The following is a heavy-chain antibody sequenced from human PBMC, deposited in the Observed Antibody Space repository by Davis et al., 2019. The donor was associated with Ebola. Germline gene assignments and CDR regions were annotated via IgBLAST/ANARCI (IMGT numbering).Heavy chain of an antibody. J-gene: IGHJ4*02. D-gene: IGHD4-23*01. CDR2: INSDESVT. CDR3: ARRGVVTPLFTFYFDY. CDR1: GFTLSNYW. V-gene: IGHV3-74*01. Sequence: HTGGSLRLSCAASGFTLSNYWMHWVRQAPGKGLVWVSRINSDESVTRYADSAKGRFTISRDNAKNMVFLQMNSVRDEDTAVYYCARRGVVTPLFTFYFDYWGQGTLVTVSS.